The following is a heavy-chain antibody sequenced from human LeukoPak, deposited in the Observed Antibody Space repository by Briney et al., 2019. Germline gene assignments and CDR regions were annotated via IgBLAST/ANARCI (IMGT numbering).Heavy chain of an antibody. CDR1: GFIFTDFG. CDR3: ARTFPKEDDFWSGYYMTGGFDP. J-gene: IGHJ5*02. V-gene: IGHV3-33*03. D-gene: IGHD3-3*01. CDR2: IWFDGSRQ. Sequence: PGGSLRLSCEASGFIFTDFGFHWVRQAPGKGLEWVTVIWFDGSRQHYVDSVKGRFTVSGDDSKNTIYLQMNNLRVEDTAVYYCARTFPKEDDFWSGYYMTGGFDPWGQGTLVTDSS.